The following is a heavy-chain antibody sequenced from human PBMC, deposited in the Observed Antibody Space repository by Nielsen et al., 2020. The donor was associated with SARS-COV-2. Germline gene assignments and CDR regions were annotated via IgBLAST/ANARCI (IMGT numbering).Heavy chain of an antibody. CDR1: GFTFSDYA. V-gene: IGHV3-7*01. D-gene: IGHD2-15*01. J-gene: IGHJ3*01. CDR2: INPDGSEK. CDR3: ARDWSRAADV. Sequence: GESLKVSCVASGFTFSDYAMSWVRQAPGKGLEWVADINPDGSEKFYVDSVKGRFTISRDNAKNSMSLQMNSLRVEDTAVYYCARDWSRAADVWGQGTMVTVSS.